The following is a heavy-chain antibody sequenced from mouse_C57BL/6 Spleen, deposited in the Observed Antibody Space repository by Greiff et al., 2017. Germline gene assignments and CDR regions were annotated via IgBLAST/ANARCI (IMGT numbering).Heavy chain of an antibody. CDR1: GFTFTDYY. CDR3: ARLGTTVVADFDY. J-gene: IGHJ2*01. Sequence: EVQGVESGGGLVQPGGSLSLSCAASGFTFTDYYMSWVRQPPGKALEWLGFIRNKANGYTTEYSASVKGRFTISRDNSQSILYLQMNALRAEDSATYYCARLGTTVVADFDYWGQGTTLTVSS. CDR2: IRNKANGYTT. V-gene: IGHV7-3*01. D-gene: IGHD1-1*01.